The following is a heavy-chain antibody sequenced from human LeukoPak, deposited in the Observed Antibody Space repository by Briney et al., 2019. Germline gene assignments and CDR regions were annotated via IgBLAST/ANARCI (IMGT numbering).Heavy chain of an antibody. CDR2: INSDGINT. V-gene: IGHV3-74*01. J-gene: IGHJ5*02. CDR3: ARDLGQYYDTSDNWFDP. Sequence: GGSLRLSCAASGFTFSNYWMHWVRQAPGKGLVWVSRINSDGINTSYADSVKGRFTISRDNAKNTLNLQMNSLRAEDTAVYYCARDLGQYYDTSDNWFDPWGQGTLVTVST. D-gene: IGHD3-22*01. CDR1: GFTFSNYW.